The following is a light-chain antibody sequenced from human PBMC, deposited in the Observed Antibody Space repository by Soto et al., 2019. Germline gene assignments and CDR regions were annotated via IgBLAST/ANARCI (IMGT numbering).Light chain of an antibody. CDR2: GAS. V-gene: IGKV3D-15*01. J-gene: IGKJ1*01. CDR3: QQYNNWPPWT. CDR1: LSVSGS. Sequence: PEERATLSCMASLSVSGSQLAWYQQKPGQPPRLLIYGASSRAAGTPDRFSGSGSGTDFTLTISSLQSEDFAVYYCQQYNNWPPWTFGQGTKVDIK.